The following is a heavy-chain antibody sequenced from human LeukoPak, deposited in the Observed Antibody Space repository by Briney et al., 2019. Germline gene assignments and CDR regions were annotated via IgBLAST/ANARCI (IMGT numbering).Heavy chain of an antibody. Sequence: ASVKVSCKASGGTFSSYAISWVRQAPGQGLEWMGRIIPIFGTANYAQKFQGRVTITTDESTSTDYMELSSRRSEDTAVYYCARPKSLGATGNYFDYWGQGTLVTVSS. J-gene: IGHJ4*02. V-gene: IGHV1-69*05. CDR3: ARPKSLGATGNYFDY. CDR1: GGTFSSYA. D-gene: IGHD1-26*01. CDR2: IIPIFGTA.